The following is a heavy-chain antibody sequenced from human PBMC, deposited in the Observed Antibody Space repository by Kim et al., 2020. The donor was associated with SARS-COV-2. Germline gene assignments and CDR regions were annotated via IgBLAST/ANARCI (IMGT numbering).Heavy chain of an antibody. CDR3: ARLPLREGGTNFDY. V-gene: IGHV4-59*08. Sequence: TPTPQSRITISVDTAKNHVSLTLSSVTAADTAVYYCARLPLREGGTNFDYWGQGTLVTVSS. D-gene: IGHD3-16*01. J-gene: IGHJ4*02.